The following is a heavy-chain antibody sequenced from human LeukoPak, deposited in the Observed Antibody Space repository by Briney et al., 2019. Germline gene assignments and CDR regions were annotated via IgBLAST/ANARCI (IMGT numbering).Heavy chain of an antibody. CDR1: GGSFSTYY. V-gene: IGHV4-34*01. CDR2: IDHSGST. CDR3: ARFPCSGDSCYSGIRAFDI. D-gene: IGHD2-15*01. J-gene: IGHJ3*02. Sequence: SETLSLTCAVYGGSFSTYYWNWIRQSPGKGLEWIGEIDHSGSTNSNPSLKSRVTILIDTSKNQFSLKLSSATAADTAVYYCARFPCSGDSCYSGIRAFDIWGQGTMVIVSS.